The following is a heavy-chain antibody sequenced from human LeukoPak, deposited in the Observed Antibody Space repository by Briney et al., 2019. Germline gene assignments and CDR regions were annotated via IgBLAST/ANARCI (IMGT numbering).Heavy chain of an antibody. CDR1: GFTFSDYL. D-gene: IGHD6-19*01. CDR2: ISGGTT. Sequence: KAGGSLRLSCTASGFTFSDYLMSWFRQAPGKGLEWIGFISGGTTEYAASVKGRFTISRDDSTSIAYLQMNSLTTEDTAVYYCSRGSGWLSVYWGQGTLVTVSS. CDR3: SRGSGWLSVY. J-gene: IGHJ4*02. V-gene: IGHV3-49*05.